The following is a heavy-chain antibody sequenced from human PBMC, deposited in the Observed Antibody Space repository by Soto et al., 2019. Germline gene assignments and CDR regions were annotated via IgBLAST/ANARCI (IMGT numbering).Heavy chain of an antibody. CDR2: IYYSGST. V-gene: IGHV4-59*01. CDR1: GGSISSYY. Sequence: PSETLSLTCTVSGGSISSYYWSWIRQPPGKGLEWIGYIYYSGSTNYNPSLKSRVTISVDTSKNQFSLKLGSVTAADTAVYYCARADGGVYYYGMDVWGQGTTVTVSS. CDR3: ARADGGVYYYGMDV. J-gene: IGHJ6*02. D-gene: IGHD4-17*01.